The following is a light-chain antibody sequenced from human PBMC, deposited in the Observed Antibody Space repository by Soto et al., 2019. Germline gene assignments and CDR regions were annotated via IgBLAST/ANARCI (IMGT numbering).Light chain of an antibody. V-gene: IGLV1-40*01. J-gene: IGLJ2*01. CDR3: QSYDRGLGGYVD. CDR2: ANT. CDR1: SSNIGAGYD. Sequence: QSVLTQPPSVSGAPGQRVTISCTGSSSNIGAGYDVHWYPQILGTAPKLLIYANTNQPSGVPDRFSGSRSGTSASLVIDGLQVEDEGDYFCQSYDRGLGGYVDFGGGTQLDVL.